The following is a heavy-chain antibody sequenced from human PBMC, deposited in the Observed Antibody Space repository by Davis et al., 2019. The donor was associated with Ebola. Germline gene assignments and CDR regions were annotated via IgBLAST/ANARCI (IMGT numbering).Heavy chain of an antibody. J-gene: IGHJ3*02. Sequence: SVKVSCKASGGTFSSYAISWVRQAPGQGLKWMGRIIPILGIANYAQKFQGRVTITADKSTSTAYMELSSLRSEDTAVYYCARVIQSEDAFDIWGQGTMVTVSS. V-gene: IGHV1-69*04. D-gene: IGHD4-11*01. CDR3: ARVIQSEDAFDI. CDR1: GGTFSSYA. CDR2: IIPILGIA.